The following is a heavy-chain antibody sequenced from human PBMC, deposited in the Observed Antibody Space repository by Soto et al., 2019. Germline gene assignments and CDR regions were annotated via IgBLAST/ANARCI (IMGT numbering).Heavy chain of an antibody. CDR3: ARDIVVAGFDY. CDR1: GFTFSSYA. D-gene: IGHD2-15*01. CDR2: ISYDGSNK. J-gene: IGHJ4*02. Sequence: LRLSCAASGFTFSSYAMHWVRQAPGKGLEWVAVISYDGSNKYYADSVKGRFTISRDNSKNTLYLQMNSLRAEDTAVYYCARDIVVAGFDYWGQGTLVTVSS. V-gene: IGHV3-30-3*01.